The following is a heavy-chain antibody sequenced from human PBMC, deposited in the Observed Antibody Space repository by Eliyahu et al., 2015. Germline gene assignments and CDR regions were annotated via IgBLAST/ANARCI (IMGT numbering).Heavy chain of an antibody. Sequence: EVQLVESGGGLVKPGGSLXXSCAASGFXXXSYYMNWVRQAPGKGLEWVSSISSSSSSIYYADSLKGRFTISRDNAKNSLYLQMNSLRAEDTAVYYCARVSLRGYTSSPADVWGKGTTVTVSS. V-gene: IGHV3-21*01. J-gene: IGHJ6*04. CDR2: ISSSSSSI. CDR3: ARVSLRGYTSSPADV. CDR1: GFXXXSYY. D-gene: IGHD6-6*01.